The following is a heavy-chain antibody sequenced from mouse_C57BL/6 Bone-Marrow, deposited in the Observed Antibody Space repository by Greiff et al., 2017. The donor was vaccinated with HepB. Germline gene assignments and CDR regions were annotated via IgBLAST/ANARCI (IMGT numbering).Heavy chain of an antibody. D-gene: IGHD1-1*01. CDR2: IDPSDSET. Sequence: QVQLQQPGAELVRPGSSVKLSCKASGYTFTSYWMHWVKQSPIQGLEWIGNIDPSDSETHYNQKFKDKATLTVDKSSSTAYMQLSSLTSEDSAVYYCARGKVSTVVEMDYWGQGTSVTVSS. J-gene: IGHJ4*01. V-gene: IGHV1-52*01. CDR1: GYTFTSYW. CDR3: ARGKVSTVVEMDY.